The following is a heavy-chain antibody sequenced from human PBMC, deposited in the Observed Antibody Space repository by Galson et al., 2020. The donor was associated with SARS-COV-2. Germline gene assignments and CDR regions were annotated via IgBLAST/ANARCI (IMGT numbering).Heavy chain of an antibody. V-gene: IGHV3-23*01. CDR2: ITVSDSST. Sequence: GESLKISCAASGFTFSTYAMNWVRQAPGKGLEWVSVITVSDSSTYYADSVKGRFTISRDNSNNTLYLQMNSLRAEDTAVYYCAKDFQKQSRRDIDSWGQGTLVTVSS. J-gene: IGHJ4*02. CDR1: GFTFSTYA. CDR3: AKDFQKQSRRDIDS. D-gene: IGHD6-19*01.